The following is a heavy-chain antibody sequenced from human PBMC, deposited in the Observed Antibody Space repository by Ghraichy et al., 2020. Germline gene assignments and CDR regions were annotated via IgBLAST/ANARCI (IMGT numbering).Heavy chain of an antibody. D-gene: IGHD3-16*01. V-gene: IGHV3-13*04. CDR1: GFTFNTYY. CDR3: ARLGAILGYWYFDL. Sequence: GESLNISCAASGFTFNTYYMHWVRQAPGKGLEWVSVIGVNSDTHYSGSVEGRFTVSRENAKNSLYLQMNSLRDGDTAVYYCARLGAILGYWYFDLWGRGTLVTVSS. CDR2: IGVNSDT. J-gene: IGHJ2*01.